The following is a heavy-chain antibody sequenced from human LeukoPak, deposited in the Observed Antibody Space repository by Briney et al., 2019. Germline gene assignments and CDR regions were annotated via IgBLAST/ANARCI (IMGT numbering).Heavy chain of an antibody. J-gene: IGHJ4*02. CDR3: AALSSIAVAGTEFDY. CDR2: INSDGSST. CDR1: GFTLSSYW. Sequence: GGSLRLSCAASGFTLSSYWMHWVRQAPGKGLVWVSRINSDGSSTSYADSVKGRFTISRDNAKNTLYPQMNSLRAEDTAVYYCAALSSIAVAGTEFDYWGQGTLVTVSS. V-gene: IGHV3-74*01. D-gene: IGHD6-19*01.